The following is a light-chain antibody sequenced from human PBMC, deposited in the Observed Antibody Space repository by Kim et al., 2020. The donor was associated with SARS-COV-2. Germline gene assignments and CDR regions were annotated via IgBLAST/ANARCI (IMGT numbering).Light chain of an antibody. CDR1: QSISSY. V-gene: IGKV1-39*01. J-gene: IGKJ3*01. Sequence: DIQMTQSPSSLSASVGDRVTITCRASQSISSYLNWYQQKPGKAPKLLIYAASSLQSGVPSRFSGSGSGTDFTLTISSLQPEDFATYYCQQSYSTPLYIFTFGPGTKVDIK. CDR3: QQSYSTPLYIFT. CDR2: AAS.